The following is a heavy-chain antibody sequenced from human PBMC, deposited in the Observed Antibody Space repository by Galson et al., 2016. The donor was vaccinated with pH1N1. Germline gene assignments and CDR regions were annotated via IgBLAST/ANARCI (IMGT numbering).Heavy chain of an antibody. CDR1: GGIFRSHA. CDR3: ARDVRTYYISWTDAFDI. CDR2: IIPMFGTT. D-gene: IGHD3-10*01. V-gene: IGHV1-69*13. J-gene: IGHJ3*02. Sequence: SVKVSCKVSGGIFRSHAISWVRQAPGQGLEWMGGIIPMFGTTKYAQNFQDRVTITADESTGTVYMELNSLTSEDTAVYYCARDVRTYYISWTDAFDIWGQGTMVIVSS.